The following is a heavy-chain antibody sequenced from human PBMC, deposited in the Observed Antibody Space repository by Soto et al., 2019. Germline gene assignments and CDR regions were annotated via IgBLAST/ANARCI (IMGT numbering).Heavy chain of an antibody. CDR3: ARVPYNWNPSAEYFQH. CDR1: GYTFTSYD. J-gene: IGHJ1*01. CDR2: MNPNSGNT. V-gene: IGHV1-8*01. Sequence: ASVKVSCKASGYTFTSYDINWVRQATGQELEWMGWMNPNSGNTGYAQKFQGRVTMTRNTSISTAYMELSSLRSEDTAVYYCARVPYNWNPSAEYFQHWGQGTLVTVSS. D-gene: IGHD1-20*01.